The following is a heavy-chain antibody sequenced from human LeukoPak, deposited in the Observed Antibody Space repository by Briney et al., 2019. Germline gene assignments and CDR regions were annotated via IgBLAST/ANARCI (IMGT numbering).Heavy chain of an antibody. CDR1: GFTFSSYW. CDR2: VYYSGST. CDR3: ARFTKGYYYDSSGYLDY. V-gene: IGHV4-59*01. Sequence: GSLRLSCAASGFTFSSYWMSWLRQPPGKGLEWIGYVYYSGSTNYNPSLKSRVTISVDTSKNQFSLKLSSVTAADTAVYYCARFTKGYYYDSSGYLDYWGQGTLVTVSS. D-gene: IGHD3-22*01. J-gene: IGHJ4*02.